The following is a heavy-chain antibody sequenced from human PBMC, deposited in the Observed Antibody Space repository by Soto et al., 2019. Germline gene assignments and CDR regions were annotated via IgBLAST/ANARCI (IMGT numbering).Heavy chain of an antibody. CDR1: GCSISRSY. D-gene: IGHD2-21*02. CDR3: ARDLWGYCGTDCYPLDV. Sequence: PSEPLSLTCTVSGCSISRSYWSWIRQPPGKGLEWIGYMYNTGSTVYNPSFKSRVTISVDTSKNQFSLKLNSVTAADTAVYYCARDLWGYCGTDCYPLDVWGQGTTVTVS. V-gene: IGHV4-59*01. J-gene: IGHJ6*02. CDR2: MYNTGST.